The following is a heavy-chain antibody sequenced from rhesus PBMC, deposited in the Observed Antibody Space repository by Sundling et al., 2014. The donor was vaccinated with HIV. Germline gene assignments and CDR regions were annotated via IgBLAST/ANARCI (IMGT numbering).Heavy chain of an antibody. Sequence: QLQLQESGPRLVKPSETLSLTCAVSGGSISIYYWSWIRQPPGKGLEWIGRISGRGGSTDYNPSLKSRVTISTDTSKNQFSLKLSSVTAADTAVYYCARYGGRYGLDSWGQGVVVTVSS. CDR3: ARYGGRYGLDS. J-gene: IGHJ6*01. V-gene: IGHV4-173*01. D-gene: IGHD4-29*01. CDR2: ISGRGGST. CDR1: GGSISIYY.